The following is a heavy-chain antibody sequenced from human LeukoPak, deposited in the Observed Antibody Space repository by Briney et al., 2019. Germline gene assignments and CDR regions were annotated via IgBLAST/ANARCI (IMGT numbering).Heavy chain of an antibody. D-gene: IGHD6-13*01. CDR3: AREDDTIADNTFDI. Sequence: GGSLRLSCAASGFTFSSHSMNWVRQAPGKGLEWVSSISGSSSYIYYADSVKGRFTISRDNAKKSLYLQMNSLRAEDTAVYYCAREDDTIADNTFDIWGQGTVVTVSS. CDR2: ISGSSSYI. V-gene: IGHV3-21*01. J-gene: IGHJ3*02. CDR1: GFTFSSHS.